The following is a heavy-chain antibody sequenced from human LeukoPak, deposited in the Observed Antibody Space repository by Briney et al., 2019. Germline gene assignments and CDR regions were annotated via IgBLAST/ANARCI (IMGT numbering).Heavy chain of an antibody. CDR1: GGSFSGYY. D-gene: IGHD3-22*01. CDR2: INHSRST. V-gene: IGHV4-34*01. Sequence: SETLSLTCAVYGGSFSGYYWCWIRQPPGKGLEWIGEINHSRSTNYNPSLKSRVTISVDTSKDQFSLKLSSVTAADTAVYYCATDYYDSSGYDYWGQGTLVTVSS. CDR3: ATDYYDSSGYDY. J-gene: IGHJ4*02.